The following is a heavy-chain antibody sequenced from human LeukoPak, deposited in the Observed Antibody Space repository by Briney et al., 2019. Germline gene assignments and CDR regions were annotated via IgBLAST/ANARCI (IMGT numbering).Heavy chain of an antibody. CDR1: GYTFTGYY. J-gene: IGHJ4*02. CDR3: ARDVDSSSYD. CDR2: INPNSGGT. Sequence: ASVKVSCKASGYTFTGYYMHWVRQAPEQGLEWMGWINPNSGGTNYAQKLQGRVTMTRDTSISTAYMELTRLRSVDTAVYYCARDVDSSSYDWGQGTLVTVSS. D-gene: IGHD6-6*01. V-gene: IGHV1-2*02.